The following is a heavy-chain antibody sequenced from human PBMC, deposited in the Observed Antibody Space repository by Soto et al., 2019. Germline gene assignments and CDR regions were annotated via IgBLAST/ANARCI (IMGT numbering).Heavy chain of an antibody. CDR1: GGSMNGYY. J-gene: IGHJ4*02. Sequence: QVQLQESGPGLVKPSETLSLTCSVSGGSMNGYYWSWIRQTPGKGLEWLGFIYFSGSTRYNPSLMSRLTISLDKSKRQFSMSLSSVTAADTAVYYCARSVATPGTNIDFWGQGTLVTVSS. V-gene: IGHV4-4*09. CDR3: ARSVATPGTNIDF. D-gene: IGHD6-13*01. CDR2: IYFSGST.